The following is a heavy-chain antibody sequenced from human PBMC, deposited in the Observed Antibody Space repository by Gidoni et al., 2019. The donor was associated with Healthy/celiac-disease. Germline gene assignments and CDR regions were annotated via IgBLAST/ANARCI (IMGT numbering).Heavy chain of an antibody. Sequence: EVQLVESGGGLVKPGGSLRLSCAASGFTFSNAWMSWVRQAPGKGLEWVGRIKSKTDGGTTDYAAPVKGRFTISRDDSKNTLYLQMNSLKTEDTAVYYCTTAPVVLRGYPRARDYWGQGTLVTVSS. J-gene: IGHJ4*02. V-gene: IGHV3-15*01. CDR3: TTAPVVLRGYPRARDY. D-gene: IGHD3-22*01. CDR2: IKSKTDGGTT. CDR1: GFTFSNAW.